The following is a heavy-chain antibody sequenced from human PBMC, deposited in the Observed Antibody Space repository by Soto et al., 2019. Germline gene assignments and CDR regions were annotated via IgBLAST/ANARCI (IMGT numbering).Heavy chain of an antibody. CDR1: GFKFINYA. Sequence: GSLRLSCAAPGFKFINYAIIFFRHSAWKGLEWVSLISATGGGTYYADSVKGRFTISRDNSHNTLYLQVHSLTAEDTAVYYCARENQRVPLGSYFDSWGQGTLVTVSS. J-gene: IGHJ4*02. V-gene: IGHV3-23*01. CDR2: ISATGGGT. CDR3: ARENQRVPLGSYFDS.